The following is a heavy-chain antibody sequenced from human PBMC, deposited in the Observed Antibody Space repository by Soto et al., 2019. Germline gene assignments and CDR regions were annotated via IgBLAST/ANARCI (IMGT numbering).Heavy chain of an antibody. D-gene: IGHD4-17*01. CDR3: ARETYGDSRFDY. CDR2: ISAYNGNT. V-gene: IGHV1-18*01. J-gene: IGHJ4*02. Sequence: ASVKVSCKASGYTFTSYGISWVRQAPGQGLEWMGWISAYNGNTNYAQKLQGRVTMTTNTSTSTAYMELSSLRSEDTAVYYCARETYGDSRFDYWGQGTLVTVSS. CDR1: GYTFTSYG.